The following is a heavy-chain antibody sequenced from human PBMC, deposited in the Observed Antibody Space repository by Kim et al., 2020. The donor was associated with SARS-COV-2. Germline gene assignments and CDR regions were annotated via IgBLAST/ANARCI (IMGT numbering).Heavy chain of an antibody. D-gene: IGHD3-3*01. CDR2: ISSSGSTI. J-gene: IGHJ6*02. CDR1: GFTFSSYE. V-gene: IGHV3-48*03. CDR3: ARARWSGYYYYYGMDV. Sequence: GGSLRLSCAASGFTFSSYEMNWVRQAPGKGLEWVSYISSSGSTIYYADSVKGRFTISRDNAKNSLYLQMNSLRAEDTAVYYCARARWSGYYYYYGMDVWGQGTTVTVSS.